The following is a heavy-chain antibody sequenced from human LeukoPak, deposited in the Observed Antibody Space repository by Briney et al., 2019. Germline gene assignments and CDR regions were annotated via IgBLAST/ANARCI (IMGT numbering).Heavy chain of an antibody. J-gene: IGHJ4*02. V-gene: IGHV4-34*01. Sequence: KPSETLSLTCAVYGGSFSGYYWSWIRQPPGKGLEWIGEINHSGSTNYNPSLKGRVTISVDTSKNQFSLELSSVTAADTAVYYCAGEGGPYRPLDYSGQGTLVTVAS. CDR1: GGSFSGYY. CDR3: AGEGGPYRPLDY. CDR2: INHSGST.